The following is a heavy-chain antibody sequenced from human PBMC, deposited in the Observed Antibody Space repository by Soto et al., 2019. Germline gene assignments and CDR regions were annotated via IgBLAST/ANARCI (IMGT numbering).Heavy chain of an antibody. Sequence: QVQLMQSGAEVKNPGSSVKVSCTASGDTFSNYAISWVRQAPGQGLEWMGGIMSIFGTPNYAQKFQGRVTITADESTSTASRELSSRRSEDPAMYSCATTMGPGISVAGDYQYYYGVDVWGQGTTVTASS. CDR2: IMSIFGTP. J-gene: IGHJ6*02. V-gene: IGHV1-69*01. CDR1: GDTFSNYA. CDR3: ATTMGPGISVAGDYQYYYGVDV. D-gene: IGHD6-19*01.